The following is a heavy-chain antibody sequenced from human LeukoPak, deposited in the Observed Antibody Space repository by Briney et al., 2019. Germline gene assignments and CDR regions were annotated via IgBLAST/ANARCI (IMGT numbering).Heavy chain of an antibody. V-gene: IGHV3-23*01. CDR2: ISAGGGSA. D-gene: IGHD4-17*01. J-gene: IGHJ3*02. CDR3: ARDPNGDYIGAFDM. CDR1: GFTFYDYA. Sequence: GGSLRLSCAASGFTFYDYAMHWVRQVPGKGLEWVSAISAGGGSAHYADSVKGRFTISGDNSKHTLFLQMNSLRAEDTAVYYCARDPNGDYIGAFDMWGPGTMVTVSS.